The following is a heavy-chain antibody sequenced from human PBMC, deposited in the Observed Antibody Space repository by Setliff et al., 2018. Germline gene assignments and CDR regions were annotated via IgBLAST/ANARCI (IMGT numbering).Heavy chain of an antibody. V-gene: IGHV1-18*01. CDR2: INNYSFKT. Sequence: ASVQVSCKTSGYLLTSYGLTWVRQAPGQGLEWMGWINNYSFKTNYPQKFLGRVTVTTDTSTGTAYMELGSLTSDDTAIYYCARINFYVSSGYYYAPDYWGPGTLVTAPQ. D-gene: IGHD3-22*01. CDR3: ARINFYVSSGYYYAPDY. CDR1: GYLLTSYG. J-gene: IGHJ4*02.